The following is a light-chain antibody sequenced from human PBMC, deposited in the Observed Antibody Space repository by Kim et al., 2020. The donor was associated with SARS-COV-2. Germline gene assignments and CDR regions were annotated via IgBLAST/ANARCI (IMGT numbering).Light chain of an antibody. J-gene: IGLJ3*02. CDR1: ILAKKY. CDR2: KDS. V-gene: IGLV3-27*01. Sequence: SYELTQPSSVSVSPGQTARITCPGDILAKKYARWFQQKPGQAPLLIIYKDSERPSGIPERFSGSSSGATVTLTITGAQVEDEADYYCYSAADNNRVFGGGTQLTVL. CDR3: YSAADNNRV.